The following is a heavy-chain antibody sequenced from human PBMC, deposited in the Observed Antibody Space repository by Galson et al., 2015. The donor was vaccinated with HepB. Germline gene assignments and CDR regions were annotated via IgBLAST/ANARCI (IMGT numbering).Heavy chain of an antibody. V-gene: IGHV3-66*01. D-gene: IGHD3/OR15-3a*01. Sequence: SLRLSCAASGFTVSSNYMSWVRQAPGKGLEWVSVIYSGGSTYYADSVKGRFTISRDNSKNTLYLQMNSLRVEDTAVYFCARWTSKYDHWGQGTLVTVSS. CDR3: ARWTSKYDH. CDR2: IYSGGST. J-gene: IGHJ5*02. CDR1: GFTVSSNY.